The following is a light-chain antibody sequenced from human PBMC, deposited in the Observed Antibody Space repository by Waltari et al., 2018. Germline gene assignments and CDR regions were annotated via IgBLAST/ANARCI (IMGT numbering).Light chain of an antibody. Sequence: EIVLTQSPGTLSLSPGERATLSCRASQTVRTTYLAWYQQKPGQAPTLLIHGAYSRATGIPDRFSGSGSGTDFSLTISSLEPEDFAVYYCQQYDISPLTFGGGTKVEIK. J-gene: IGKJ4*01. CDR1: QTVRTTY. V-gene: IGKV3-20*01. CDR2: GAY. CDR3: QQYDISPLT.